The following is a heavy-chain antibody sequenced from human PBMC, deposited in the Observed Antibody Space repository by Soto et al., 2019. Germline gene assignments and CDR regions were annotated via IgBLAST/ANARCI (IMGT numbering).Heavy chain of an antibody. D-gene: IGHD5-18*01. Sequence: SDTLSLTCTVSCYSISSSSYYWGWISQPPGKRLEWIGSIFYSGSTYYNPSLKSRVTISVDTSSKLFSLYLSSFSGAYMSVYYCACIVSGVYSYAFYYYGMDVSGNGTTV. J-gene: IGHJ6*04. V-gene: IGHV4-39*01. CDR1: CYSISSSSYY. CDR2: IFYSGST. CDR3: ACIVSGVYSYAFYYYGMDV.